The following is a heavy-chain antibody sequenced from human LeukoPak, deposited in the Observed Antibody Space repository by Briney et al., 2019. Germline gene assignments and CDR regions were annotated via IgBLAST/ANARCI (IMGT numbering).Heavy chain of an antibody. V-gene: IGHV1-2*02. CDR2: IDANNGDT. Sequence: ASVKVSCKASGYTFSGNCIDWLRQAPGQGLEWMGWIDANNGDTKSAQKFQGRVTMSRDTSISTAYMDLSSLSPDDAAVYYCARDPSSEPLYLSDYWGQGTLVTVSS. D-gene: IGHD1-14*01. J-gene: IGHJ4*02. CDR1: GYTFSGNC. CDR3: ARDPSSEPLYLSDY.